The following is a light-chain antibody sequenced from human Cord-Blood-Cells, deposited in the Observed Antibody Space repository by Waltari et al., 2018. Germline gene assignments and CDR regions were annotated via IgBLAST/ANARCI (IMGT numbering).Light chain of an antibody. Sequence: DIQMTQSPSSLSASVGDRVTITCQASQDISNYLNWYQQKPGKAPKLLIYDASNLETGVPSRFSGSGSGTDFTLTISSLQPEDIATYYCQQYDNTPFTFGGGTKVEIK. V-gene: IGKV1-33*01. CDR3: QQYDNTPFT. CDR1: QDISNY. J-gene: IGKJ4*01. CDR2: DAS.